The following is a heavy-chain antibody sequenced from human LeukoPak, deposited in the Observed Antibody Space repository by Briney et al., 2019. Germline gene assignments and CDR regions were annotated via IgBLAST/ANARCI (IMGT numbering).Heavy chain of an antibody. CDR1: GFIFNTYW. V-gene: IGHV3-7*01. CDR3: ASPGVEREGGFDS. J-gene: IGHJ4*02. Sequence: GGSLRLPCAASGFIFNTYWMTWVRQAPGKGLEWVANIKKDGSETYYVDSVKGRFTISRDNAKNSLHLQMNSLRAEDTAVYYCASPGVEREGGFDSWGQGTLVTVSS. CDR2: IKKDGSET. D-gene: IGHD1-1*01.